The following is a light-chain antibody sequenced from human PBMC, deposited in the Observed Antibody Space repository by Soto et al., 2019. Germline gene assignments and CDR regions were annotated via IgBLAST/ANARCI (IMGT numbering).Light chain of an antibody. CDR1: ESVTSNQ. CDR3: QRYGTSRGT. V-gene: IGKV3-20*01. Sequence: EIVLTQSPGTLSLSPGERATLSCRASESVTSNQLAWYQQKPGQAPGLLIYGAFIRASGIPDRFSGSGSGTDFTLTISAREPEDFAVYYCQRYGTSRGTFGQGTKLEI. J-gene: IGKJ2*01. CDR2: GAF.